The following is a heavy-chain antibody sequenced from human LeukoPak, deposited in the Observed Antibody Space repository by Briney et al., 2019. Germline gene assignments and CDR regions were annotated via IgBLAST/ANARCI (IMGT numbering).Heavy chain of an antibody. Sequence: KPSETLSLTCVVSGGSVSTTHWWTWVRQPPGKGLERIGDIFHSGTTNYNPSLKSRVTISVDKSKNQFSLRLRSVTAADTAVYYCARDQWLLRGGDHDAFDIWGQGTMVTVSS. D-gene: IGHD6-19*01. J-gene: IGHJ3*02. CDR3: ARDQWLLRGGDHDAFDI. V-gene: IGHV4/OR15-8*01. CDR2: IFHSGTT. CDR1: GGSVSTTHW.